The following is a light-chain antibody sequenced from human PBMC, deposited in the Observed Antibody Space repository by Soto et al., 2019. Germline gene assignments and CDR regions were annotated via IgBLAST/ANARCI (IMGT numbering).Light chain of an antibody. CDR2: GNS. CDR1: SSNIGAGYD. V-gene: IGLV1-40*01. J-gene: IGLJ1*01. CDR3: QSYDSSLSGSNV. Sequence: QSVLTQPPSASGAPGQRVTIPCTGSSSNIGAGYDVHWYQQLPGTAPKLLIYGNSNRPSGVPDRFSGSKSGTSASLAITGLQAEDEADYYCQSYDSSLSGSNVFGTGTKVTVL.